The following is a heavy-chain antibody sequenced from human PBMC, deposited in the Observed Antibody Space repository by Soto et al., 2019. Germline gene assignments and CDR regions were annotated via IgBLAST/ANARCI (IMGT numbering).Heavy chain of an antibody. CDR1: GFNFPTFW. V-gene: IGHV5-51*01. J-gene: IGHJ4*02. CDR2: IYPGDSDT. CDR3: ARQSSLSYNFDY. Sequence: GESLKISCKHSGFNFPTFWIGWVRQMPGKGLEWMGIIYPGDSDTRYSPSFQGQVSISVDKSITTAYLQWSSLKASDTAMYYCARQSSLSYNFDYWGQGTLVTVSS. D-gene: IGHD6-13*01.